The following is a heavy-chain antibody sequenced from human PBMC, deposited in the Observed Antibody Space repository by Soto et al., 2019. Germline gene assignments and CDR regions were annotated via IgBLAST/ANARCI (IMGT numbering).Heavy chain of an antibody. CDR2: IIPNFDTP. Sequence: QVHLVQSGAEVKKPGSSVKVSCKTSGGSFNNYAVSWVRQAPGQGLEWMGGIIPNFDTPNYAQKSQDRVTIIADESTSTVYMELRSLRSNDTAVYYCAVAMVREILIFESSGMHVWGQGTTVIVSS. D-gene: IGHD3-10*01. V-gene: IGHV1-69*01. CDR3: AVAMVREILIFESSGMHV. J-gene: IGHJ6*02. CDR1: GGSFNNYA.